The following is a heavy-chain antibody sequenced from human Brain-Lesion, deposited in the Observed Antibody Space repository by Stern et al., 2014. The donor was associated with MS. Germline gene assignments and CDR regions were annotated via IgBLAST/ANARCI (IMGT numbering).Heavy chain of an antibody. J-gene: IGHJ6*02. CDR2: INPNTACP. D-gene: IGHD3-3*01. CDR1: GYIFTGYS. CDR3: ARDQRGITIFGVVTDYYYLGMDV. Sequence: VHLVESGAEVKKPGASVKVSCKTSGYIFTGYSIHWVRQAPGQGLEWLAWINPNTACPKYAQKFQGRVTMSRDTSISTAYVELSSLTSDDTAVYYCARDQRGITIFGVVTDYYYLGMDVWGQGTTVTVSS. V-gene: IGHV1-2*02.